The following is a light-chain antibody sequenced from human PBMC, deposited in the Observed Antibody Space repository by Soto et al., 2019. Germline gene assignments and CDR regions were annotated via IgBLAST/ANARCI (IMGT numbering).Light chain of an antibody. Sequence: DIQMTQSPSSLSASVGDRVTITCRASQSISSYLNWYQQKPGKAHKLLIYAASSLQSGVPSRFSGSGSGTDFTLTIRSLQPEDFATYYCKQSYSTPWTFGQGTKVDI. CDR2: AAS. CDR1: QSISSY. V-gene: IGKV1-39*01. CDR3: KQSYSTPWT. J-gene: IGKJ1*01.